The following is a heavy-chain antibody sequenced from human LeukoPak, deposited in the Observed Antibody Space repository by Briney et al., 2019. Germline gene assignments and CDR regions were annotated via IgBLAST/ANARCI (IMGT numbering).Heavy chain of an antibody. V-gene: IGHV3-53*01. CDR1: GFTVSSNY. J-gene: IGHJ3*02. CDR2: ISRGGTT. D-gene: IGHD1-26*01. Sequence: GGSLRLSCAASGFTVSSNYMSWVRRAPGKGPEWVSVISRGGTTYYADSVKGRFTNSRDSSKNTLYLQMNSLRAEDTAVYYCARGGNIAGATRSAFDIWGQGTMVTVSS. CDR3: ARGGNIAGATRSAFDI.